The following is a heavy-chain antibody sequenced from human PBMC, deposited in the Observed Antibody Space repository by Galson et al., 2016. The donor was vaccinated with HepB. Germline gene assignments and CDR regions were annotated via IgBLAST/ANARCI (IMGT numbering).Heavy chain of an antibody. D-gene: IGHD1-1*01. J-gene: IGHJ4*02. CDR3: ATGDPYRYNWNVPRI. Sequence: SLRLSCAASGFSFRNYGISWIRQAPGKGLEWVSSISGRGTPYYADSVKGRSTISRDNSNNTLHLQINSLRVEDTAVYYCATGDPYRYNWNVPRIWGQGTLVTVSS. CDR1: GFSFRNYG. V-gene: IGHV3-23*01. CDR2: ISGRGTP.